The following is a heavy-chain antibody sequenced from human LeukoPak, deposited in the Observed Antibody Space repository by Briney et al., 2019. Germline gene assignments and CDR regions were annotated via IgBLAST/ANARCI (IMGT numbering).Heavy chain of an antibody. J-gene: IGHJ4*02. D-gene: IGHD3-22*01. CDR2: ISGSGGST. Sequence: PGRSLRLSCAASGFTFSSYAMSWVRQAPGKGLEWVSAISGSGGSTYYADSVKGRFTISRDNSKNTLYLQMNSLRAEDTAVYYCAKPANYYYDSSGYYLLYFDYWGQGTLVTVSS. V-gene: IGHV3-23*01. CDR1: GFTFSSYA. CDR3: AKPANYYYDSSGYYLLYFDY.